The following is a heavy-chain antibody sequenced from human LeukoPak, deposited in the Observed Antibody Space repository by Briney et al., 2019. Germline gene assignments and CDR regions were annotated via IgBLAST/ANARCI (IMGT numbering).Heavy chain of an antibody. V-gene: IGHV4-39*01. D-gene: IGHD6-19*01. J-gene: IGHJ5*02. CDR1: GGSISSSSYY. CDR2: IYYSGST. CDR3: ARHFIAVAAFDP. Sequence: PSETLSLTCTVSGGSISSSSYYWGWIRQPPGKGLEWIGSIYYSGSTYYNPSLKSRVTISVDTSKNQFSLKLSSVTAADTAVYYCARHFIAVAAFDPWGQGTLVTVSS.